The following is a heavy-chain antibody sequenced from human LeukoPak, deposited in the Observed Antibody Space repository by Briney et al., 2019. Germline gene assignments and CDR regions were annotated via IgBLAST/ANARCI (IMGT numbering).Heavy chain of an antibody. Sequence: SVKVSCTASGGTFSSYAISWVRQAPGQGLEWMGGIIPIFGTANYAQKFQGRVTITADESTSTAYMELSSLRSEDTAVYYCARGRVDTAMVRYDYWGQGTLVTVSS. CDR2: IIPIFGTA. J-gene: IGHJ4*02. CDR3: ARGRVDTAMVRYDY. V-gene: IGHV1-69*13. D-gene: IGHD5-18*01. CDR1: GGTFSSYA.